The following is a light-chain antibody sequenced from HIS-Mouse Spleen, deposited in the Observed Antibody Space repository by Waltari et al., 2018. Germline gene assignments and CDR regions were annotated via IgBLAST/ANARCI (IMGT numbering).Light chain of an antibody. CDR1: SSDVGGYNY. V-gene: IGLV2-14*01. J-gene: IGLJ1*01. CDR2: EVS. CDR3: SSYTSSSTYV. Sequence: QSALTQPASVSGSPGQSITISCTGTSSDVGGYNYVSWYQQHPGKAPKLMIYEVSNRPSEFSNRFSGSKSGNTASLTISGLQAEDEADYYCSSYTSSSTYVFGTGTKVTVL.